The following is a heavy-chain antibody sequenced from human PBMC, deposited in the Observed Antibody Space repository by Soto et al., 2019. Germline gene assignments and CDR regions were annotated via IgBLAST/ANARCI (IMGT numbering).Heavy chain of an antibody. Sequence: GGSLRLSCAASGFTFSSYGMHWVRQAPGKGLEWVAVIWYDGSNKYYADSVKGRFTISRDNSKNTLYLQMNSLRAEDTAVYYCARGQKQWLVRNYYYGMDVWGQGTTVTRLL. CDR1: GFTFSSYG. J-gene: IGHJ6*02. CDR3: ARGQKQWLVRNYYYGMDV. CDR2: IWYDGSNK. D-gene: IGHD6-19*01. V-gene: IGHV3-33*01.